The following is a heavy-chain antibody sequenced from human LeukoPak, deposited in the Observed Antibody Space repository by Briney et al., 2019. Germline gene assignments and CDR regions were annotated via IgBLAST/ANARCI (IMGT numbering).Heavy chain of an antibody. Sequence: PGGSLRLSCAASGFTVSSNYMSWVRQAPGKGLEWVSVIYSGGSTYYADSVKGRFTISRDNSKNTLYLQMNSLRAEDTAVYYCARDPGYSYGTFDYWGQGTLVTASS. CDR2: IYSGGST. D-gene: IGHD5-18*01. CDR3: ARDPGYSYGTFDY. CDR1: GFTVSSNY. V-gene: IGHV3-53*01. J-gene: IGHJ4*02.